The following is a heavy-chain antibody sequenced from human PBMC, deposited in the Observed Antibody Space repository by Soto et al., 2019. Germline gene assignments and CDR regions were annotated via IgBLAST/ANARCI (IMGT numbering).Heavy chain of an antibody. V-gene: IGHV4-34*12. CDR2: IIHSGST. J-gene: IGHJ3*02. Sequence: SETLSLTCAVYGGSFSGYYWSWIRQPPGKGLEWIGEIIHSGSTNYNPSLKSRVTISLDTSKSQFSLKLSSVTAADTAVYYCARRRWLVRSTAFDIWGQGTMVTVSS. D-gene: IGHD6-19*01. CDR3: ARRRWLVRSTAFDI. CDR1: GGSFSGYY.